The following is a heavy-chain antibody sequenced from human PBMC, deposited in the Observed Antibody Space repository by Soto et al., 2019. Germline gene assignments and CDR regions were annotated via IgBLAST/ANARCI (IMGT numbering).Heavy chain of an antibody. CDR2: INHSGNT. CDR3: ATHPGGGGY. D-gene: IGHD3-10*01. Sequence: SETLSLTCSIYGGSFSGYYWSWIRQPPGKGLEWIGEINHSGNTNYNPSLKSRVTISVDTSNNQFSLKLNSVTAADTAVYYCATHPGGGGYWGQGTLVTVSS. J-gene: IGHJ4*02. CDR1: GGSFSGYY. V-gene: IGHV4-34*01.